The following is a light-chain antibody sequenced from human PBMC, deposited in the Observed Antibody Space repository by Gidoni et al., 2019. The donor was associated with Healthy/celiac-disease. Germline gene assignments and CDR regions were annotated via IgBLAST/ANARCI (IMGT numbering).Light chain of an antibody. CDR3: QQYGSSPET. CDR2: GAS. CDR1: QSVSSSY. V-gene: IGKV3-20*01. J-gene: IGKJ1*01. Sequence: EIVLTQSPGTLSLSPGERATLSCRASQSVSSSYLAWYQQKPGQAPRLLSYGASSRATGIPDRFGGSGSGTDFTLTISRLEPEDFAVYYCQQYGSSPETFGQGTKVEIK.